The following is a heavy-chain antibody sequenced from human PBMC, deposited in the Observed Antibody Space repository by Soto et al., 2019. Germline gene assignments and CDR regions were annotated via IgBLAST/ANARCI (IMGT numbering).Heavy chain of an antibody. CDR1: GGSISSSNW. CDR2: IYHSGST. J-gene: IGHJ1*01. Sequence: QVQLQESGPGLVKPSGTLSLTCAVSGGSISSSNWWSWVRQPPGKGLEGIGEIYHSGSTNYNPSLKSRVPISVDTTKNQCSLKLRSVTAAYTAEYYCARDHGVSWASFQHWGQGTLVTVSS. V-gene: IGHV4-4*02. D-gene: IGHD6-13*01. CDR3: ARDHGVSWASFQH.